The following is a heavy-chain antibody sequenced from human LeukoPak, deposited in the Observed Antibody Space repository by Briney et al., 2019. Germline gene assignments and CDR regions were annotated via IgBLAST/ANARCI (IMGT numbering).Heavy chain of an antibody. CDR1: GGSISSSNW. V-gene: IGHV4-4*02. D-gene: IGHD3-10*01. J-gene: IGHJ4*02. Sequence: KSSETLSLTCAVSGGSISSSNWWSWVRQPPGKGLEWIGEIYHSGSTNYNPSLKSRVTISVDKSKNQFSLKLSSVTAADTAVYYCARENDPHSGSYYGVDWGQGTLVTVSS. CDR2: IYHSGST. CDR3: ARENDPHSGSYYGVD.